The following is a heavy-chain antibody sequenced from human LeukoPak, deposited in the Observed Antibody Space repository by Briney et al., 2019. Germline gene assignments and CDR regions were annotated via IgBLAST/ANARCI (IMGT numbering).Heavy chain of an antibody. CDR3: ARGRVVVPAAIWGAYYYYYGMDV. J-gene: IGHJ6*02. D-gene: IGHD2-2*02. Sequence: SETLSLTCAVYGGSFGGYYWSWIRQPPGKGLEWIGEINHSGSTNYNPSLKSRVTISVDTSKNQFSLKLSSVTAADTAVYYCARGRVVVPAAIWGAYYYYYGMDVWGQGTTVTVSS. CDR2: INHSGST. V-gene: IGHV4-34*01. CDR1: GGSFGGYY.